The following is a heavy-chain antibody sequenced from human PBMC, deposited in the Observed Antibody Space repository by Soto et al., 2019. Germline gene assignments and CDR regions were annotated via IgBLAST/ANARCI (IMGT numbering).Heavy chain of an antibody. CDR3: ATRSSGWAPFDY. CDR1: SGSISSSNW. CDR2: IYHSGST. J-gene: IGHJ4*02. Sequence: QVQLQESGPGLVKPSGTLSLTCAVSSGSISSSNWWNWVRQPPGKGLEWIGEIYHSGSTNYNPSLQSRVTISVDKSKTQFSLKLTSMTVADTAVYYCATRSSGWAPFDYWGQGTLVTVSS. D-gene: IGHD6-19*01. V-gene: IGHV4-4*02.